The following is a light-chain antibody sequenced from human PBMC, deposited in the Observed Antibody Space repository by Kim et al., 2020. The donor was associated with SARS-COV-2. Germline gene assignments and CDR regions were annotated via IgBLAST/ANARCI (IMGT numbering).Light chain of an antibody. CDR2: YDD. CDR1: NIASKT. J-gene: IGLJ7*01. CDR3: QVWIDGTDLV. V-gene: IGLV3-21*04. Sequence: SYELTQPPSVSVAPGMTARIDCGGNNIASKTVHWYQRKPGQAPVLVIYYDDNRPSGIPERFSGSNSGNTATLTITRVEAGDEADYFCQVWIDGTDLVFGGGTQLTVL.